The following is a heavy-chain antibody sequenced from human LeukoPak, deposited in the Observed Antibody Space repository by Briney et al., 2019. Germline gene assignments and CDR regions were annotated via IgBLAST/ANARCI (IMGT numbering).Heavy chain of an antibody. D-gene: IGHD3-22*01. J-gene: IGHJ4*02. CDR2: VNSDGSST. CDR1: GISFNNYW. CDR3: ATGLGNYYDY. V-gene: IGHV3-74*01. Sequence: GGSLRLSCAASGISFNNYWMHWVRQAPGKWLVWVSCVNSDGSSTVYADSVKGRFTISRDNARTTVYLQMSSLRLDDTATYYCATGLGNYYDYWGQGSLVTVSS.